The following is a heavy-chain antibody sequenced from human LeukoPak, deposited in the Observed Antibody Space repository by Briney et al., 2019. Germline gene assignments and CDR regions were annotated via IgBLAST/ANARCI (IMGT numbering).Heavy chain of an antibody. Sequence: ASVKVSCRASGGTFNSYTFTWVRQAPGQGLEWMGGIIPIFGTAKYAQKFQGRVTITADESTSTVYMELTSLRSEDTAVYYCARDGTYYDILTGYYRGAFDIWGQGTMVTVSS. D-gene: IGHD3-9*01. V-gene: IGHV1-69*13. CDR2: IIPIFGTA. CDR3: ARDGTYYDILTGYYRGAFDI. CDR1: GGTFNSYT. J-gene: IGHJ3*02.